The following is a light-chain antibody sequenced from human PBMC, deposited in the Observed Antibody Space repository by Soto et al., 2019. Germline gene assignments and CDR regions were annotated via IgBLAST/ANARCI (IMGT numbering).Light chain of an antibody. CDR2: GAS. V-gene: IGKV3-20*01. CDR1: QSVSSSY. J-gene: IGKJ4*01. CDR3: QQYGSSRLT. Sequence: VLTQSPGTLSLSPGERATLSCRASQSVSSSYLAWYQQKPGQAPRLLISGASSRATGIPDRFSGSGSGTDFTLTISRLEPEDFAVYYCQQYGSSRLTFGGGTKVEIK.